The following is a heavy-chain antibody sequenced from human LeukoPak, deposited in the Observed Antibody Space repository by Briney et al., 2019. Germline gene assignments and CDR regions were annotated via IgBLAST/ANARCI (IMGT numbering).Heavy chain of an antibody. CDR3: ARSDGGFDP. J-gene: IGHJ5*02. Sequence: SETLSLTCAVYGGSFSGYYWSWIRQPPGKGLEWIGEINHSGSTNYNPSLKSRVTISVDTSKNQFSLKLSSVTAADTAVYYCARSDGGFDPWGQGTLVTVSS. V-gene: IGHV4-34*01. CDR2: INHSGST. CDR1: GGSFSGYY. D-gene: IGHD2-21*02.